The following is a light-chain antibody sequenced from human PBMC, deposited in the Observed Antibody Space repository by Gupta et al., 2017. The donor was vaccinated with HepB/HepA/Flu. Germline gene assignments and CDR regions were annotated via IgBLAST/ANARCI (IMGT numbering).Light chain of an antibody. CDR3: QQLTTYPLT. CDR2: SAS. CDR1: QGISSY. Sequence: DIQLTQSPSFLSASVGDRVTITCRASQGISSYLAWYQQKPGKAPKLLIYSASTLQSGVPSRFSGSGSGTEFTLTISSLQPEDFATYYCQQLTTYPLTFGQGTRLDIK. J-gene: IGKJ5*01. V-gene: IGKV1-9*01.